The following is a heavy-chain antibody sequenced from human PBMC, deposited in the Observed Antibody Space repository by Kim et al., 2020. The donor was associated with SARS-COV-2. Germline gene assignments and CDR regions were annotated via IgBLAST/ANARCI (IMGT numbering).Heavy chain of an antibody. J-gene: IGHJ5*02. D-gene: IGHD3-22*01. CDR3: AKDQELYYYDSSGYEWGWFDP. CDR2: ISYDGSNK. V-gene: IGHV3-30*18. CDR1: GFTFSSYG. Sequence: GGSLRLSCAASGFTFSSYGMHWVRQAPGKGLEWVAVISYDGSNKYYADSVKGRFTISRDNSKNTLYLQMNSLRAEDTAVYYCAKDQELYYYDSSGYEWGWFDPWGQGTLVTVSS.